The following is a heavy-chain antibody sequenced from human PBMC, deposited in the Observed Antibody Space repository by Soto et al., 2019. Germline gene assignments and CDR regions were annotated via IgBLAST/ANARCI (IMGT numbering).Heavy chain of an antibody. CDR3: IYRRALYDYHGLDV. Sequence: QITLKESGPTLVKPTQTLTLTCTFSGFSLTSSGVGVGWIRQPPGRSLEWLVAIYWNEDRRGSRSLESRLIITKHTSKNQVALTMTNMDPVDTATYYCIYRRALYDYHGLDVWGQGTTVTVSS. CDR2: IYWNEDR. D-gene: IGHD3-16*01. V-gene: IGHV2-5*01. J-gene: IGHJ6*02. CDR1: GFSLTSSGVG.